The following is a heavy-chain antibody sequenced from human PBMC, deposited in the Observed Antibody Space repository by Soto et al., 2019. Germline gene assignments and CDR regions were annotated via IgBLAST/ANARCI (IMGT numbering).Heavy chain of an antibody. D-gene: IGHD6-25*01. CDR3: ATERVAAGPCDY. CDR2: IIPIFGTP. V-gene: IGHV1-69*06. J-gene: IGHJ4*02. Sequence: QVQLVQSGAEVKKPGSSVKVSCKASGGTFNIYAISWVRQAPGQGLEWMGGIIPIFGTPNYAQKFQGRVTITADTFTSTAYMELSSLRSDDTAVYYCATERVAAGPCDYWGQGPLVTVSS. CDR1: GGTFNIYA.